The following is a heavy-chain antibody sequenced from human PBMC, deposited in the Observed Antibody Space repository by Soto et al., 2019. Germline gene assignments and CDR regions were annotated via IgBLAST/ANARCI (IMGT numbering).Heavy chain of an antibody. J-gene: IGHJ4*02. CDR1: GGSISSGGYY. D-gene: IGHD3-10*01. Sequence: ASETLSLTCTVSGGSISSGGYYWSWIRQHPGKGLEWIGYIYYSGSTYYNPSLKSQVTISVDTSKNQFSLKLSSVTAADTAVYYCAREARSGSYYGYWGQGTLVTVSS. CDR3: AREARSGSYYGY. CDR2: IYYSGST. V-gene: IGHV4-31*01.